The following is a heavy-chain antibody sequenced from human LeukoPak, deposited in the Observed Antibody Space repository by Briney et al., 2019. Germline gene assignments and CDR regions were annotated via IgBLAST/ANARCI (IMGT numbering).Heavy chain of an antibody. CDR1: GFTFSSSS. V-gene: IGHV3-48*01. CDR3: AKDIIGLAYCGGDCYSGFDY. CDR2: ISSSSSTS. Sequence: PGGSLRLSCAASGFTFSSSSMNWVRQAPGKGLEWISYISSSSSTSKYADSVKGRFTISRDDSKNTLYLQMNSLRAEDTAVYYCAKDIIGLAYCGGDCYSGFDYWGQGTLVTVSS. J-gene: IGHJ4*02. D-gene: IGHD2-21*02.